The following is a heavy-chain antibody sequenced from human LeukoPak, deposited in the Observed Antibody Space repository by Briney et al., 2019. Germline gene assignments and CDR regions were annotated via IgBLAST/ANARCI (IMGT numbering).Heavy chain of an antibody. CDR2: IYYSGST. J-gene: IGHJ4*02. CDR1: GGSIS. D-gene: IGHD4-17*01. Sequence: SETLSLTCTVSGGSISIRQPPGKGLEWIGYIYYSGSTNYNPFLKSRVTISVDTSKNQFSLKLSSVTAADTAVYYCARDDRDYGFLWGQGTLVTVSS. CDR3: ARDDRDYGFL. V-gene: IGHV4-59*01.